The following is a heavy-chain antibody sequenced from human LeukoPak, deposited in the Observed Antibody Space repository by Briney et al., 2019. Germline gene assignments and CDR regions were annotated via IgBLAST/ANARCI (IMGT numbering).Heavy chain of an antibody. J-gene: IGHJ4*02. CDR3: AREGITMVRGVIIPPTY. V-gene: IGHV1-8*01. Sequence: ASVKVSCKASGYTFTSYDINWVRQATGQGLEWMGWMNPNSGNTGYAQKFQGRVTMTRDTSISTAYMELSRLRSDDTAVYYCAREGITMVRGVIIPPTYWGQGTLVTVSS. CDR2: MNPNSGNT. D-gene: IGHD3-10*01. CDR1: GYTFTSYD.